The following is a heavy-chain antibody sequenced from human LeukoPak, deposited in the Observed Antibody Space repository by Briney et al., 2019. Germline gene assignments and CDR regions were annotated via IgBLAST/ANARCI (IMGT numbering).Heavy chain of an antibody. CDR3: ARGDAFSGDH. V-gene: IGHV3-7*04. J-gene: IGHJ4*02. CDR1: GFTVRNFW. CDR2: INPEGNEK. Sequence: GGSLRLSCAASGFTVRNFWMSWVRQAPGRWLEWVANINPEGNEKYHVESVKGRFTISRDNPKSSLFLQMNGLRVEDTAVYYCARGDAFSGDHWGQGTLVTVSS.